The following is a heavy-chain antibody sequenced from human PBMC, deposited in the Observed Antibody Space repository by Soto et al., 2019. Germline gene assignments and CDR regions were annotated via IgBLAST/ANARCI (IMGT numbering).Heavy chain of an antibody. D-gene: IGHD6-13*01. CDR2: IYRSGGT. CDR1: GGSISTYY. V-gene: IGHV4-4*07. CDR3: ARGAAAGVDYGMDV. J-gene: IGHJ6*02. Sequence: QVRLRESGPGLVRPSETLSLTCSVSGGSISTYYWSWIRQPAGKGLEWIGRIYRSGGTNFNPSLMSRVSMSVDTSKNQFHLKLSSVVAADTAVYYCARGAAAGVDYGMDVWGQGTTVTVS.